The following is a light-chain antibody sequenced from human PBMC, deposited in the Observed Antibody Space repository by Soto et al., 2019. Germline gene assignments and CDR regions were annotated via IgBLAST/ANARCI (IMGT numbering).Light chain of an antibody. CDR3: SSYTGSSTYV. CDR2: DVS. Sequence: QSVLTQPASVSGSPGQSITISCTGTSSDVGGYNFVSWYQQHPGKAPKLLIYDVSDRPSGVSSRFSGSKSGNTASLTISGLQAEDEADYYCSSYTGSSTYVCGTGTKLTVL. CDR1: SSDVGGYNF. J-gene: IGLJ1*01. V-gene: IGLV2-14*01.